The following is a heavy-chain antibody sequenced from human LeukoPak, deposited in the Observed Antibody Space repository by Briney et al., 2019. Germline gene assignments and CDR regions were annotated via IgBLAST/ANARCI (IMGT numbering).Heavy chain of an antibody. D-gene: IGHD3-22*01. CDR2: IIPIFGTA. CDR3: ASWYYYDSSGYYFTTPHPS. Sequence: ASVKVSCKASGGTFSSYAIGWVRQAPGQGLEWMGGIIPIFGTANYAQKFQGRVTITADESTSTAYMELSSLRSEDTAVYYCASWYYYDSSGYYFTTPHPSWGQGTLVTVSS. J-gene: IGHJ4*02. V-gene: IGHV1-69*13. CDR1: GGTFSSYA.